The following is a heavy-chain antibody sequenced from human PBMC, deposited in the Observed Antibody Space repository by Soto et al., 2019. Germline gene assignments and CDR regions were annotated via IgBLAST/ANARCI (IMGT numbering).Heavy chain of an antibody. Sequence: EVQLVESGGGLIQPGGSLRLSCAASGFTVSSNYMSWVRQAPGKGLEWVSVIYSGGSTYYADSVKGRFTIFRDNSKNTPYLQMNSLRAEDTAVYYCARRGDSRYYYGMDVWGQGTTVTVSS. CDR2: IYSGGST. CDR3: ARRGDSRYYYGMDV. J-gene: IGHJ6*02. V-gene: IGHV3-53*01. CDR1: GFTVSSNY. D-gene: IGHD3-10*01.